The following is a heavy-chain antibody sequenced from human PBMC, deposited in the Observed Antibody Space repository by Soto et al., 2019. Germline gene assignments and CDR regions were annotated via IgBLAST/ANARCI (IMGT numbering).Heavy chain of an antibody. Sequence: TSETLSLTCTVSGGSSSSTSYYWGWIRQPPGKGLEWIGYIYSSGSTNYNPSLKSRVTISVDTSKNQFSLKLSSVTAADTAVYYCARVGDYYYYMDVWGKGTTVTVSS. V-gene: IGHV4-39*07. D-gene: IGHD3-16*01. CDR3: ARVGDYYYYMDV. J-gene: IGHJ6*03. CDR1: GGSSSSTSYY. CDR2: IYSSGST.